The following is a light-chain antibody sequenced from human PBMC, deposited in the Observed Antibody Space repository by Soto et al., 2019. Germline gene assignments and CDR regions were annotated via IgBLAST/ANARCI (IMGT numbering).Light chain of an antibody. CDR2: AAS. V-gene: IGKV4-1*01. CDR3: QQYYSYPYT. Sequence: DIVMTQSPDSLAVSLGERATINCKSSQNIFYSSNNKNYLAWYQQKPGKAPKLLIYAASTLQSGVPSRFSDSGSGTDFTLTISCLQSEDFATYYCQQYYSYPYTFGQGTKLEIK. J-gene: IGKJ2*01. CDR1: QNIFYSSNNKNY.